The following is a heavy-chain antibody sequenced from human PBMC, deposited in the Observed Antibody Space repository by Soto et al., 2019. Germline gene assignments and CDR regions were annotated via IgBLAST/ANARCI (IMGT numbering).Heavy chain of an antibody. V-gene: IGHV1-69*08. CDR2: IIPILGIA. CDR3: AREKYYYDSSGYQLFDY. J-gene: IGHJ4*02. Sequence: QVQLVQSGAEVKKPGSSVKVSCKASGGTFSSYTISWVRQAPGQGLEWMGRIIPILGIANYAQKFQGRVTITADKSTRTAYMELSSLRSEDTAVYYCAREKYYYDSSGYQLFDYWGQGTLVTVSS. D-gene: IGHD3-22*01. CDR1: GGTFSSYT.